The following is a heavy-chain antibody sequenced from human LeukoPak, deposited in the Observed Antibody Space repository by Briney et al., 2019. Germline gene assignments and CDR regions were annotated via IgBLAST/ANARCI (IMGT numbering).Heavy chain of an antibody. V-gene: IGHV3-53*01. CDR3: TRLRDVYDSDY. CDR2: IYSGGTT. D-gene: IGHD5-24*01. Sequence: GGSVRLSCGVSGLIVSSNYMSWVRHAPGKGLEWVSVIYSGGTTYYADSVKGRFIISRDNSKNTLYLQMNTLRAEDTAMYYCTRLRDVYDSDYWGQGTLVTVSS. J-gene: IGHJ4*02. CDR1: GLIVSSNY.